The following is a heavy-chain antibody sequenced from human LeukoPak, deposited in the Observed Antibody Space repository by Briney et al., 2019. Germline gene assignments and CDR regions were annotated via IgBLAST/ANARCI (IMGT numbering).Heavy chain of an antibody. Sequence: GGSLRLSCAASGFTFRDYTMNWVRQAPGKGLEWVSAISKSSTYIKYADSVKGRFTVSRDNAKNSLFLQMNSLRVEYTAVYYCAREVVIVVEPAANTIDYWGQGTRVTVSS. D-gene: IGHD2-2*01. CDR1: GFTFRDYT. CDR2: ISKSSTYI. J-gene: IGHJ4*02. CDR3: AREVVIVVEPAANTIDY. V-gene: IGHV3-21*01.